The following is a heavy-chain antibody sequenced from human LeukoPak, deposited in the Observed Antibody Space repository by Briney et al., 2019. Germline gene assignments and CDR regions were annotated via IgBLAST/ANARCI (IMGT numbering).Heavy chain of an antibody. V-gene: IGHV3-74*01. J-gene: IGHJ6*02. CDR3: ARDLHLCDVGSCYYYGMDV. Sequence: GGSLRLSCAASGFTFSTYWMHWVRQAPGKGLVWVSRINIDGISTNYADSVKGRFTVSRDNTKNTLYLQMNSLRAEDTAVYYCARDLHLCDVGSCYYYGMDVWGHGTTVTVSS. CDR1: GFTFSTYW. D-gene: IGHD2-15*01. CDR2: INIDGIST.